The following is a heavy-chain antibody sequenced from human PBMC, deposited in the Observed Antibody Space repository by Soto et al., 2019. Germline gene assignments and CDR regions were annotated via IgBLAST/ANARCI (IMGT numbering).Heavy chain of an antibody. D-gene: IGHD7-27*01. CDR3: ARPGLSKLTQFDY. Sequence: PGESLNISCKGSGYSFTSYWIGWVRQMPGKGLEWMGIIYPGDSDTRYSPSFQGQVTISADKSISTAYLQWSSLKASDTAMYYCARPGLSKLTQFDYWGQGTLVTVSS. CDR2: IYPGDSDT. V-gene: IGHV5-51*01. CDR1: GYSFTSYW. J-gene: IGHJ4*02.